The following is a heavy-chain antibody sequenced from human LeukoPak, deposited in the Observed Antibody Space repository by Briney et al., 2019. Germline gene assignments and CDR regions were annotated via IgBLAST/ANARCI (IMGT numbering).Heavy chain of an antibody. CDR3: ARRLSNHSSSSTSTDY. CDR1: GGSIRSSSYY. Sequence: KPSETLSLTCTVSGGSIRSSSYYLAWVRQPPGKGLEWIGSISYGGRTYYTASLKSRVTISVDTSKNQFSLWLSSVTVAGTAVYYCARRLSNHSSSSTSTDYWGQGTQVTVSS. J-gene: IGHJ4*02. V-gene: IGHV4-39*01. D-gene: IGHD6-6*01. CDR2: ISYGGRT.